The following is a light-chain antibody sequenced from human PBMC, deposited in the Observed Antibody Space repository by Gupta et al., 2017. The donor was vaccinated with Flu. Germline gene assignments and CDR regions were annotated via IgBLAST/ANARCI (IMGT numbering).Light chain of an antibody. CDR2: DAS. CDR1: QSVSSY. Sequence: IVLTQSPATLSLSPGERATLSCRASQSVSSYLALYQQKPGQAPRLLIYDASNRATGIPARFSGSGSGTDFTLTSSSIEPEDFAVYDGQQELTFGGGTKVEIK. J-gene: IGKJ4*01. CDR3: QQELT. V-gene: IGKV3-11*01.